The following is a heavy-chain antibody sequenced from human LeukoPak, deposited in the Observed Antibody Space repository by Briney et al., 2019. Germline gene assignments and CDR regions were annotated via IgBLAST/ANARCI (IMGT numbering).Heavy chain of an antibody. D-gene: IGHD7-27*01. CDR2: IYYSGST. V-gene: IGHV4-39*01. J-gene: IGHJ6*02. CDR1: GGSISSSSYY. CDR3: ARLKTGNYYYGMDV. Sequence: SETLSLTCTVSGGSISSSSYYWGWIRQPPGKGLEWIGSIYYSGSTYYNPSLKSRVTISVDTSKNQFSLKLSSVTAADTAVYYCARLKTGNYYYGMDVWGQGTTATVSS.